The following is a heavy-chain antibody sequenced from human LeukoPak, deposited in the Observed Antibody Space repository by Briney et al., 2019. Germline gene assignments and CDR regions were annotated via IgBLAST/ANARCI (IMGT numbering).Heavy chain of an antibody. J-gene: IGHJ3*02. CDR1: GYSFTSYW. CDR3: ARLYYGDCLGAFYI. D-gene: IGHD4-17*01. CDR2: IYPGDSDT. Sequence: GESLKISCKGSGYSFTSYWIGWVRQMRGKGLEWMGLIYPGDSDTRYSPSFQGQVTISADKSIRTAYLQWSSLHPSDTAMYDRARLYYGDCLGAFYICGQGKMVTVSS. V-gene: IGHV5-51*01.